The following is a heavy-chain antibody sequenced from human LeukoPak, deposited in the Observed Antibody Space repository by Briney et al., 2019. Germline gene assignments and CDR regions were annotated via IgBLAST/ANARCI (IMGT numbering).Heavy chain of an antibody. J-gene: IGHJ5*02. CDR3: ASLRKAAAGLEIFDP. D-gene: IGHD6-13*01. V-gene: IGHV1-2*02. CDR2: INPNSGGT. Sequence: GASVKVSCKASGYTFTGYYMHWVRQAPGQGLEWMGWINPNSGGTNYAQKFQGRVTMTRDTSISTAYMELSRLRSDDTAVYYCASLRKAAAGLEIFDPWGQGTLVTVSS. CDR1: GYTFTGYY.